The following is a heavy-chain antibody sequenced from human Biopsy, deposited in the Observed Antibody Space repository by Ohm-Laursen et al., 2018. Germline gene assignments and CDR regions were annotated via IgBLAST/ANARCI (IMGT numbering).Heavy chain of an antibody. J-gene: IGHJ4*02. D-gene: IGHD3-3*01. CDR1: GGSIGSFF. CDR3: ARVGAEAPSIDYFDY. V-gene: IGHV4-59*01. Sequence: PSQTLSLTCPVSGGSIGSFFWSWIRQPPGKGLEWIGYIYYSGSTNYNPSLRSRVTISVDRSKNQFSLELSSVTAADTAVYYCARVGAEAPSIDYFDYWGQGALVTVSS. CDR2: IYYSGST.